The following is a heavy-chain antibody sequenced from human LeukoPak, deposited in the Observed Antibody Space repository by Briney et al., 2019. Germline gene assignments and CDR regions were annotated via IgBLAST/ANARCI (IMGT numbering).Heavy chain of an antibody. CDR1: GFTFSSYW. D-gene: IGHD3-10*01. J-gene: IGHJ6*02. CDR3: ARDFPGAPPYYGMDV. V-gene: IGHV3-7*01. CDR2: INQDGSEK. Sequence: PGGSLRLSCAASGFTFSSYWMSWVRQAPGKGLEWVANINQDGSEKHYVDSVKGRFTISRDNAKNSLYLQMNSLRAEDTAVYYCARDFPGAPPYYGMDVWGQGTTVTVSS.